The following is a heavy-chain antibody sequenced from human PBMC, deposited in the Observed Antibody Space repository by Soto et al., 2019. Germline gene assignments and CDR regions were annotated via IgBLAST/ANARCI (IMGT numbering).Heavy chain of an antibody. Sequence: GGSLRLSCAASGFTFSSYAMSWVRQAPGKGLEWVSAISGSGGSTYYADSVKGRFTISRDNSKNTLYLQMNSLRAEDTAVYYCAKPMSSGWYAYYFDYWGQGTLVTVSS. CDR1: GFTFSSYA. V-gene: IGHV3-23*01. CDR2: ISGSGGST. CDR3: AKPMSSGWYAYYFDY. D-gene: IGHD6-19*01. J-gene: IGHJ4*02.